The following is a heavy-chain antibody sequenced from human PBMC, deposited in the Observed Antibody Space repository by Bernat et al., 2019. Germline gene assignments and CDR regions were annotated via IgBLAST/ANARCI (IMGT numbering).Heavy chain of an antibody. D-gene: IGHD3-22*01. CDR3: ARGRDSSGYYSAVDY. Sequence: QVQLQESGPGLVKPSQTLSLTCTVSGGSISSGDYYWIWIRQPPWKGLVCIGYIYYSGSTYYNPFLKSRVTISVDTSKNQFSLRLSSVTAADTAVYYCARGRDSSGYYSAVDYWGQGTLVTVSS. J-gene: IGHJ4*02. V-gene: IGHV4-30-4*01. CDR1: GGSISSGDYY. CDR2: IYYSGST.